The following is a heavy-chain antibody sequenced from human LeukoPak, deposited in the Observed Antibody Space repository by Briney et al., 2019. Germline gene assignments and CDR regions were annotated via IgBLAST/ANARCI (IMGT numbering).Heavy chain of an antibody. CDR1: GGSISGYY. V-gene: IGHV4-34*01. J-gene: IGHJ3*01. CDR2: INHSGNT. CDR3: ARQADSSSYAFDV. Sequence: SETLSLTCTVSGGSISGYYWSWIRQPPEKGLEWIGEINHSGNTNYNPSLKSRVTISIDTSKNQFSLKLSSVTAADTAVYYCARQADSSSYAFDVWGHGTMVTVTS. D-gene: IGHD6-6*01.